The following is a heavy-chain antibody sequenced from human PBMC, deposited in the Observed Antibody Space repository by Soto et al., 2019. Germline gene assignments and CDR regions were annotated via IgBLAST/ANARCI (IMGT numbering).Heavy chain of an antibody. D-gene: IGHD2-15*01. CDR1: GGSFSGYY. V-gene: IGHV4-34*01. CDR3: ARGGPPGIYCSGGSCKSNWFDP. CDR2: INHSGST. J-gene: IGHJ5*02. Sequence: SETLSLTCAVYGGSFSGYYWSWIRQPPGKGLEWIGEINHSGSTNYNPSLKSRVTISVDTSKNQFSLKLSSVTAADTAVYYCARGGPPGIYCSGGSCKSNWFDPWGQGTLVTVSS.